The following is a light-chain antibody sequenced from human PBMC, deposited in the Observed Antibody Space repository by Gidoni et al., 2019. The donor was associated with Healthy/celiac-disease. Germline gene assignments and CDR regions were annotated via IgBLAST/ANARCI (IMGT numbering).Light chain of an antibody. Sequence: EIVLTQSPGTLSLSPGERATLSCRASQSVSSSYLAWYQQKPGQAPRLLIYGASSRATGIPDRCSGSGSVSAFTLTIRRLEPEDFSGYYCQQYGSSPRTFGQGTQVEIK. CDR2: GAS. CDR3: QQYGSSPRT. J-gene: IGKJ1*01. V-gene: IGKV3-20*01. CDR1: QSVSSSY.